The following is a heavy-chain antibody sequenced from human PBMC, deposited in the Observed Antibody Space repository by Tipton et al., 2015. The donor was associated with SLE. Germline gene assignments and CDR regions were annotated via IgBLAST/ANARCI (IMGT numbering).Heavy chain of an antibody. CDR3: ASPHGDSDFDL. Sequence: TLSLTCTVSGGSINSGSYSWGWIRQPPGKGLEWIGSIYHSGSTYYNPSLKSRVTISVDTSKNQFSLKLSSVTAADTAVYYCASPHGDSDFDLWGRGTLVTVSS. CDR1: GGSINSGSYS. V-gene: IGHV4-39*07. CDR2: IYHSGST. D-gene: IGHD4-17*01. J-gene: IGHJ2*01.